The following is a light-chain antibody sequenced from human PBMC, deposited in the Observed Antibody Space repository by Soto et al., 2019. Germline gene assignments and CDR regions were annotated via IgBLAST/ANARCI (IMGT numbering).Light chain of an antibody. CDR2: AAS. CDR3: QQYYDWPPVT. J-gene: IGKJ4*01. CDR1: QSINSN. V-gene: IGKV3-15*01. Sequence: ETVMTQSPATLSVSPGERATLSCRASQSINSNLAWYQQKPGQAPRLLIYAASTRATGIPDRFSGSRSGTEFTLTNSSLQSEDFAVYYCQQYYDWPPVTFGGGTKVEIK.